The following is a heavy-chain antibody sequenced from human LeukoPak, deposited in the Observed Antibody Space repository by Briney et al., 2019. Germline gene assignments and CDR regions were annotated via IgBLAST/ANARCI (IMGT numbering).Heavy chain of an antibody. V-gene: IGHV4-59*01. D-gene: IGHD6-6*01. CDR1: GGSFSGYY. CDR3: ARSRALVAGVAHIDY. CDR2: IYYSGST. J-gene: IGHJ4*02. Sequence: NPSETLSLTCAVYGGSFSGYYWSWIRQPPGKGLEWIGYIYYSGSTNYNPSLKSRVTISVDTSKNQFSLKLSSVTAADTAVYYCARSRALVAGVAHIDYWGQGTLVTVSS.